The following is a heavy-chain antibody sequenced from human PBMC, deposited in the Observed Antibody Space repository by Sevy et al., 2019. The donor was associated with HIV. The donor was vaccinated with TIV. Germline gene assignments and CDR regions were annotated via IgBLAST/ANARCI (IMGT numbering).Heavy chain of an antibody. J-gene: IGHJ6*03. Sequence: GGSLRLSCAASGFTFSSYAMSWVRQAPGKGLEWVSAISGRGGSTYYADSVKGRFTISRDNSKNTLYLQMNSLRAEDTAVYYCAKDLMGVQLWLRDYYMDVWGKGTTVTVSS. CDR2: ISGRGGST. CDR3: AKDLMGVQLWLRDYYMDV. V-gene: IGHV3-23*01. D-gene: IGHD5-18*01. CDR1: GFTFSSYA.